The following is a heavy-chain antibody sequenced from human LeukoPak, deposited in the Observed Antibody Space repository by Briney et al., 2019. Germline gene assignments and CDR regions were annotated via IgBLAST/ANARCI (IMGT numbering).Heavy chain of an antibody. D-gene: IGHD6-19*01. V-gene: IGHV3-66*02. Sequence: QPGGSLRLSCVASGFTVSINYVSWVRQAPGKWLEWVSVIYSGGSTYYGDSVKGRFTISRDNSKNTLYLQMNSLRPEDTAVYYCARDVYSSAWYGGFDCWGQGTLVTVSS. CDR3: ARDVYSSAWYGGFDC. CDR1: GFTVSINY. J-gene: IGHJ4*02. CDR2: IYSGGST.